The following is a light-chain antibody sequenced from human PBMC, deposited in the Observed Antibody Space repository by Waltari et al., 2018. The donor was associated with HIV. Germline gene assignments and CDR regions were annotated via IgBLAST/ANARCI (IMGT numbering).Light chain of an antibody. J-gene: IGKJ2*01. Sequence: EIVMMQSPATLSVSPGERATLSCRASQSVSSNLAWYQQKPGQAPRLLIYGASTRATGIPARCSGSGSGTEFTLTISSLQSEDFAVYYCQQYNNWPGTFGQGTKLEIK. CDR3: QQYNNWPGT. V-gene: IGKV3-15*01. CDR1: QSVSSN. CDR2: GAS.